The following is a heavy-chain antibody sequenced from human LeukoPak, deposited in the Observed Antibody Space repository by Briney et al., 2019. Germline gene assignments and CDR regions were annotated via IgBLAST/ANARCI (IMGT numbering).Heavy chain of an antibody. CDR1: GFTFDDYA. Sequence: PGRSLRLSCAASGFTFDDYAMHWVRPAPGKGLEWVSGISWNSGSIGYADSVKGRFTISRDNAKNSLYLQMNSLRAEDTALYYCAKDSLPLGYCSGGSCYSEDYFDYWGQGTLVTVSS. CDR2: ISWNSGSI. CDR3: AKDSLPLGYCSGGSCYSEDYFDY. J-gene: IGHJ4*02. D-gene: IGHD2-15*01. V-gene: IGHV3-9*01.